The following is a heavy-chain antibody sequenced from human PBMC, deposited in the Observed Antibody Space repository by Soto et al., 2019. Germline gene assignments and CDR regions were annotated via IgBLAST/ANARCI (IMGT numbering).Heavy chain of an antibody. J-gene: IGHJ6*02. CDR2: IKQDGSEK. CDR3: ARAPDHSSGWFDYYYYYGMDV. V-gene: IGHV3-7*01. CDR1: GFTFSSYW. Sequence: SLRLSCAASGFTFSSYWMSWVRQAPGKGLEWVANIKQDGSEKYYVDSVKGRFTISRDNAKNSLYLQMNSLRAEDTAVYYCARAPDHSSGWFDYYYYYGMDVWGQGTTVTVSS. D-gene: IGHD6-19*01.